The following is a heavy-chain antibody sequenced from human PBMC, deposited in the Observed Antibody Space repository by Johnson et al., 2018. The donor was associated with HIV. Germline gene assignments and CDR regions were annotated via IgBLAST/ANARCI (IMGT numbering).Heavy chain of an antibody. CDR2: ISGSGSII. V-gene: IGHV3-11*04. D-gene: IGHD3-22*01. CDR1: GFTFRDYH. Sequence: QVQLVEPGGGLVKPGGSLRVSCAASGFTFRDYHMSWIRQAPGKGVEWLSYISGSGSIIYYADSVKGRVTISRDNAKNSLYRQMNSLRAEDTAVYYCARRINYDSSGVYLGDAFDIWGQGTMVTVSS. CDR3: ARRINYDSSGVYLGDAFDI. J-gene: IGHJ3*02.